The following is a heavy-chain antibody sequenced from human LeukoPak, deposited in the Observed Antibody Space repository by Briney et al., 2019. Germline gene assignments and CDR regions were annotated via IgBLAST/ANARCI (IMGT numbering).Heavy chain of an antibody. CDR2: ISGSGGST. CDR3: AKGDTYSMEGNFDY. Sequence: PGGSLRLSCAASGFTFSIYAMSWVRQAPGKGLEWVSAISGSGGSTYYADSVKGRFTISRDNSKNTLYLQMNSLRAEDTAVYYCAKGDTYSMEGNFDYWGQGTLVTVSS. CDR1: GFTFSIYA. J-gene: IGHJ4*02. D-gene: IGHD4-11*01. V-gene: IGHV3-23*01.